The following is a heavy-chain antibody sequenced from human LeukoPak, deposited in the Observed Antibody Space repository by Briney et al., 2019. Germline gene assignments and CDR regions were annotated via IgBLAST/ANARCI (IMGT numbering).Heavy chain of an antibody. CDR1: GFTFSSYW. CDR3: ARSGNYCLTDY. J-gene: IGHJ4*02. Sequence: GGSLRLSCAASGFTFSSYWMHWVRQAPGKGLVWVSHINSDGSSTNHADSVKGRFTISRDNARNTLYLQMDSLRDEDTAVYYCARSGNYCLTDYWGQGTLVTVSS. CDR2: INSDGSST. V-gene: IGHV3-74*01. D-gene: IGHD1-26*01.